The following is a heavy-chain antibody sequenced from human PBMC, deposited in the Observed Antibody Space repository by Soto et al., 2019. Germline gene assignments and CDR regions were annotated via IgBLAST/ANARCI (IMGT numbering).Heavy chain of an antibody. CDR2: IYYSGNT. J-gene: IGHJ6*02. CDR3: ARQGYYHYGMDV. V-gene: IGHV4-39*01. CDR1: GGSISSSSYY. Sequence: SETLSLTCAVSGGSISSSSYYCGWIRQPPGKGLEWIGSIYYSGNTYYNPSLKSRVTISADTSKNQFSLKLSSVTAADTAVYYCARQGYYHYGMDVWGQGPTVTVSS.